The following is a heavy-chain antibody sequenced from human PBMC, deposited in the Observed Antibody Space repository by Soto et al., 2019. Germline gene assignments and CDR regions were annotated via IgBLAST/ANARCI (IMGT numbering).Heavy chain of an antibody. CDR3: ARGYYYGSGSYYLDYYYYGMDV. CDR1: GGSISSYY. J-gene: IGHJ6*02. V-gene: IGHV4-4*07. CDR2: IYTSGST. Sequence: PSETLSVTCTVSGGSISSYYWSWIRQPAGKGLEWIGRIYTSGSTNYNPSLKSRVTMSVDTSKNQFSLKLSSVTAADTAVYYCARGYYYGSGSYYLDYYYYGMDVWGQWTTVTSP. D-gene: IGHD3-10*01.